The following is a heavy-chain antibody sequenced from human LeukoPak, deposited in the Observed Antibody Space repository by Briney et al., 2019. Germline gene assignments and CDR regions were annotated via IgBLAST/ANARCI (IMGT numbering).Heavy chain of an antibody. Sequence: SVKVSCKASGYTFTNFDINWVRQASGQGLEWVGWMTPNNGNAGFSQKLQGRVTLTRDTSISTAFMELSSLKSEDTAIYYCTRGDYWGQGTPVTVSS. J-gene: IGHJ4*02. V-gene: IGHV1-8*01. CDR3: TRGDY. CDR1: GYTFTNFD. CDR2: MTPNNGNA.